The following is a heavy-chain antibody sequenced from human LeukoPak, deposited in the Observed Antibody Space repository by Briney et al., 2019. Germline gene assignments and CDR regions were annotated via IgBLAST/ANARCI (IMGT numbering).Heavy chain of an antibody. CDR3: ARGRASCGGDCYRHWYFDL. V-gene: IGHV4-34*01. CDR1: GGSFSGYY. Sequence: SETLSLTCAVYGGSFSGYYWSRIRQPPGKGLEWIGEINHSGSTNYNPSPKSRVTISVDTSKNQFSLKLSSVTAADTAVYYCARGRASCGGDCYRHWYFDLWGRGTLVTVSS. CDR2: INHSGST. J-gene: IGHJ2*01. D-gene: IGHD2-21*02.